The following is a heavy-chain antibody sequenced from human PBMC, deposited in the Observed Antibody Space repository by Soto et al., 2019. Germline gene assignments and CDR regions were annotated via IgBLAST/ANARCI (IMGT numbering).Heavy chain of an antibody. CDR3: ARHFVAVVIKGWGY. CDR2: TYYNGNA. Sequence: TESLSHTCPVLGGSIASSNYYWVWIRQPPGKGLEWIGTTYYNGNAYYNPSLKSRVSMSVDTSKNQFSLKLVSVTAADTAVYYCARHFVAVVIKGWGYWGQGTLVTVS. D-gene: IGHD3-10*01. CDR1: GGSIASSNYY. J-gene: IGHJ4*02. V-gene: IGHV4-39*01.